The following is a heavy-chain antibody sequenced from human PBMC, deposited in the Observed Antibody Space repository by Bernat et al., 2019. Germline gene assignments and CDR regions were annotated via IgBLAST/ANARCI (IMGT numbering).Heavy chain of an antibody. CDR3: AGRIAAAGTAFYYYGMDV. Sequence: QVQLVQSGAEVKKPGSSVKVSCKASGGTFSSYTISWVRQAPGQGLEWMGWIIPILGIANYAQKFQGRVTITADKSTSTAYMELSSLRSEDTAVYYCAGRIAAAGTAFYYYGMDVWGQGTTVTVSS. J-gene: IGHJ6*02. D-gene: IGHD6-13*01. CDR1: GGTFSSYT. V-gene: IGHV1-69*02. CDR2: IIPILGIA.